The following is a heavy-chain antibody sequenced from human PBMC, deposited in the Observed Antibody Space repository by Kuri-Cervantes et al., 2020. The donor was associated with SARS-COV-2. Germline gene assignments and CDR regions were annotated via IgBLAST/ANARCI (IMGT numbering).Heavy chain of an antibody. CDR1: GYTFTGYG. CDR2: IIPIFGTA. J-gene: IGHJ4*02. D-gene: IGHD2-15*01. V-gene: IGHV1-69*05. CDR3: ARGTPTALLGLSDLCFDY. Sequence: SVKVSCKASGYTFTGYGISWLRQAPGQGREWMGGIIPIFGTANYGQKFQGRVTITTDESTSAAYMELSSLRSEDTAVYYCARGTPTALLGLSDLCFDYWGQGTLVTVSS.